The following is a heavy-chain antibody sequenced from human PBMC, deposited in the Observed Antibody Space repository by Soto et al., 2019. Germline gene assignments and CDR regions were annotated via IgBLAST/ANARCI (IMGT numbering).Heavy chain of an antibody. V-gene: IGHV3-21*01. CDR3: ARQLPYCSSNSCYSRY. CDR1: GFTFSTYS. J-gene: IGHJ4*02. D-gene: IGHD2-2*02. CDR2: ISGSGDYI. Sequence: GGSLRLSCAASGFTFSTYSMNWVRQAPGKGLAWVSSISGSGDYIYYADSVKGRFTISRDNAKNSLYLQMNSLRAEDTAVYYCARQLPYCSSNSCYSRYWGQGTLVTVSS.